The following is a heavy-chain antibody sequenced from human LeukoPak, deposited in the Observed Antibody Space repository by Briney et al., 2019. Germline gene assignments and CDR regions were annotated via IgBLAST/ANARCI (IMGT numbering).Heavy chain of an antibody. CDR1: GFTFSSYW. CDR3: ARVLDYYDSSGYYYFDY. D-gene: IGHD3-22*01. Sequence: GSLRISGAASGFTFSSYWMSWVRQAPGKGLEWVANIKQDGSEKYYVDSVKGRFTISRDNAKNSLYLQMNSLRAEDTAVYYCARVLDYYDSSGYYYFDYWGQGSLVPVSS. V-gene: IGHV3-7*01. J-gene: IGHJ4*02. CDR2: IKQDGSEK.